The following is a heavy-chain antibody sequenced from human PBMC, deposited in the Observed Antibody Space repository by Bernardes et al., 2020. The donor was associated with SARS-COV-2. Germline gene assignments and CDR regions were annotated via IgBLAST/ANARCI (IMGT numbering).Heavy chain of an antibody. CDR1: GFTFSSYG. V-gene: IGHV3-33*01. CDR3: AREYIAAAGTDYYYYYGMDV. J-gene: IGHJ6*02. CDR2: IWYDGSNK. D-gene: IGHD6-13*01. Sequence: GGSLRLSCAASGFTFSSYGMHWVRQAPGKGLEWVAVIWYDGSNKYYADSVKGRFTISRDNSKNTLYLQMNSLRAEDTAVYYCAREYIAAAGTDYYYYYGMDVWGQGTTVTVSS.